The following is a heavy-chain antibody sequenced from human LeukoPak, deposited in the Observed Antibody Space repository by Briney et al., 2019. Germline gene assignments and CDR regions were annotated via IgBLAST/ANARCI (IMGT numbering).Heavy chain of an antibody. Sequence: SETLSLTCTVSGGSISSYYWSWIRQPPGKGLEWIGYIYYSGSTNYNPSLKSRVTISVDTSKNQFSLKLSSVTAADTAVYYCARHGAGYDYWDYYFDYWGQGTLVTVSS. V-gene: IGHV4-59*01. J-gene: IGHJ4*02. CDR3: ARHGAGYDYWDYYFDY. CDR2: IYYSGST. D-gene: IGHD5-12*01. CDR1: GGSISSYY.